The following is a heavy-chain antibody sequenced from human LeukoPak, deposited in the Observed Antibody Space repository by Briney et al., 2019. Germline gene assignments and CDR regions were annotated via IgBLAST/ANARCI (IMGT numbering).Heavy chain of an antibody. CDR2: INPNSGGT. CDR3: TRAKSSWTDY. D-gene: IGHD6-13*01. Sequence: ASVTVSCMASGYTFTDYYMHWVRQAPGQGLEWMGWINPNSGGTNYAQKFQGRVTMTRDTSISTAYMELSRLRSDDTAVHYCTRAKSSWTDYWGPGTLVTVSS. J-gene: IGHJ4*02. CDR1: GYTFTDYY. V-gene: IGHV1-2*02.